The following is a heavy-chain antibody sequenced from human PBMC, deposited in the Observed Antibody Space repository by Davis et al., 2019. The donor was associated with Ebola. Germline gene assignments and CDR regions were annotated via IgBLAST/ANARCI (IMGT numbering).Heavy chain of an antibody. J-gene: IGHJ4*02. CDR2: ISGSGGST. D-gene: IGHD5/OR15-5a*01. V-gene: IGHV3-23*01. CDR3: AKDHSLFRGGFDY. CDR1: GFTLSGYA. Sequence: PGGSLRLSCAASGFTLSGYAMNWVRQGPGKGLDWLSSISGSGGSTYYADSVKGRFTISRDISKNMVYLQMNSLRAEDTAVYYCAKDHSLFRGGFDYWGQGTLVTVSS.